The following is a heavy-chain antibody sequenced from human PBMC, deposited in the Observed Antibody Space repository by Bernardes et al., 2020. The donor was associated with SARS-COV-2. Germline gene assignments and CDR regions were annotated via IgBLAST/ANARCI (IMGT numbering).Heavy chain of an antibody. D-gene: IGHD2-2*01. Sequence: GGSLRLSCAASGFTFSSYWMHWVRQAPGKGLVWVSRINSDGSSTSYADSVKGRFTISRDNAKNTLYMQMNSLRVEDTAVYYCAREVVPAATTRGFGSWGQGTLVSVSS. J-gene: IGHJ5*01. CDR1: GFTFSSYW. V-gene: IGHV3-74*01. CDR2: INSDGSST. CDR3: AREVVPAATTRGFGS.